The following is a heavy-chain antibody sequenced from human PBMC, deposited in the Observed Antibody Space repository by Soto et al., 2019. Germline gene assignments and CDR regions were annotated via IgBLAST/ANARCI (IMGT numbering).Heavy chain of an antibody. CDR1: GFTFSSYS. Sequence: PGGSLRLSCAASGFTFSSYSMNWVRQAPGKGLEWVSYISSSSSTIYYAYSVKGRFTISRDNAKNSLYLQMNSLRAEDTAVYYCARHPERIAQIGWFDPWGQGTLVTVSS. CDR2: ISSSSSTI. V-gene: IGHV3-48*01. J-gene: IGHJ5*02. CDR3: ARHPERIAQIGWFDP. D-gene: IGHD6-13*01.